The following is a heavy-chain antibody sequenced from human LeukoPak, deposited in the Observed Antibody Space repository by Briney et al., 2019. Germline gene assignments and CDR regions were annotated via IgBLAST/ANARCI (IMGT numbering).Heavy chain of an antibody. J-gene: IGHJ4*02. V-gene: IGHV1-2*06. CDR1: GYTFTGYY. Sequence: ASVKVSCTASGYTFTGYYMHWVRQAPGQGLEWMGRINPNSGGTNYAQKFQGRVTMTRDTSISTAYMELSRLRSDDTAVYYCARLHGDYLAFDYWGQGTLVTVSS. CDR2: INPNSGGT. D-gene: IGHD4-17*01. CDR3: ARLHGDYLAFDY.